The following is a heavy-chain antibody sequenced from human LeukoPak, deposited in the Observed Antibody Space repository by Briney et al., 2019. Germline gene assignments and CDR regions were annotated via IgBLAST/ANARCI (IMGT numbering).Heavy chain of an antibody. CDR2: ISSSSSYI. D-gene: IGHD3-22*01. V-gene: IGHV3-21*01. J-gene: IGHJ4*02. CDR1: GFTFSSYS. CDR3: ARDDYDSSGPDYYFDY. Sequence: GGSLRLSCAASGFTFSSYSMNWVRQAPGKGLEWVSSISSSSSYIYYADSVKGRFTIPRDNAKNSLYLQMNSLRAEDTAVYYCARDDYDSSGPDYYFDYWGQETLVTVSS.